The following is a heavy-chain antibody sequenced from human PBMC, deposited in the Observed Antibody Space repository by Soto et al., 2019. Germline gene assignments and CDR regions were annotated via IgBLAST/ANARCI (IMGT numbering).Heavy chain of an antibody. V-gene: IGHV1-69*13. CDR1: GGTFSSYA. CDR2: IIPIFGTA. D-gene: IGHD3-3*01. Sequence: GASVKVSCKASGGTFSSYAISWVRQAPGQGLEWLGGIIPIFGTANYAQKFQGRVTITADESTSTAYMELSSLRSEDTAVYYCARDHGGTIFGSNPFPDGMDVWGQGTTVTVSS. J-gene: IGHJ6*02. CDR3: ARDHGGTIFGSNPFPDGMDV.